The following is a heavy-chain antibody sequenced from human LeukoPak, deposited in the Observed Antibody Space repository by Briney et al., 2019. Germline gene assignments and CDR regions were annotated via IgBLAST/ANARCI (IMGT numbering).Heavy chain of an antibody. CDR1: GGSISSYY. V-gene: IGHV4-4*07. Sequence: SETLSLTCTVSGGSISSYYWSWIRQPAGKGREWIGRIYTSGSTNYNPSLKSRVTMSVDTSKNQFSLKLSSVTAADTAVYYCARSYYYDSSGYTDDYWGQGTLVTVSS. D-gene: IGHD3-22*01. CDR2: IYTSGST. J-gene: IGHJ4*02. CDR3: ARSYYYDSSGYTDDY.